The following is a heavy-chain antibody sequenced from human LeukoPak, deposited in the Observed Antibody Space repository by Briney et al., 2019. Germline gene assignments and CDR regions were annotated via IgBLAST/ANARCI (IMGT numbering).Heavy chain of an antibody. Sequence: GGSLRLSCAASGFTFSSYAMSWVRQAPGKGLEWVSAISGSGGSTYYADSVKGRFTISRDNSKNTLYLQMNSLRAEDTAVYYCAKDRGKDSSGTYYYYYGMDVWGQGITVTVSS. V-gene: IGHV3-23*01. CDR3: AKDRGKDSSGTYYYYYGMDV. CDR1: GFTFSSYA. D-gene: IGHD6-19*01. CDR2: ISGSGGST. J-gene: IGHJ6*02.